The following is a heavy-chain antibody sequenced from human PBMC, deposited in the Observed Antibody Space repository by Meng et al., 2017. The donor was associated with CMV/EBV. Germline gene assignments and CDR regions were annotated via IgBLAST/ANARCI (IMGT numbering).Heavy chain of an antibody. CDR1: TRGMG. V-gene: IGHV2-5*01. CDR2: ICWNDDK. Sequence: TRGMGGGWIRQPPGKALEWLALICWNDDKRYSQAQKSRLTITKDTSKNQVVLTMTNMDPVDTATYYCAHLHTYYDFWSGYYTGWFDPWGQGTLVTVSS. J-gene: IGHJ5*02. D-gene: IGHD3-3*01. CDR3: AHLHTYYDFWSGYYTGWFDP.